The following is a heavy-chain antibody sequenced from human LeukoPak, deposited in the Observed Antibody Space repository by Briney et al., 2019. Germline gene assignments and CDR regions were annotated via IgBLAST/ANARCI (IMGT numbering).Heavy chain of an antibody. CDR3: ASQLSPGIGYFDY. Sequence: SQTLSLTCAVSGGSISSGGYSWSWIRQPPGKGLEWIGYIYHSGSTYYNPSLKSRVTISVYRSKNQFSLKLSSVTAADTAVYYCASQLSPGIGYFDYWGQGTLVTVSS. CDR2: IYHSGST. CDR1: GGSISSGGYS. D-gene: IGHD2/OR15-2a*01. J-gene: IGHJ4*02. V-gene: IGHV4-30-2*01.